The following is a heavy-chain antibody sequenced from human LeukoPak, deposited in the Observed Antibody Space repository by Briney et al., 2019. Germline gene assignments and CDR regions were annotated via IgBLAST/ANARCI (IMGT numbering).Heavy chain of an antibody. V-gene: IGHV4-59*08. J-gene: IGHJ4*02. Sequence: PSETLSLTCTVSNGSISTYYWSWIRQPPGKGLEWIGYIYHGGTTTYNPSFKRRVTISVDSSKNHFSLTLTSLPAADTALYYCARHGGTLDYFDSWGPGSLVTVSS. CDR2: IYHGGTT. D-gene: IGHD1-26*01. CDR3: ARHGGTLDYFDS. CDR1: NGSISTYY.